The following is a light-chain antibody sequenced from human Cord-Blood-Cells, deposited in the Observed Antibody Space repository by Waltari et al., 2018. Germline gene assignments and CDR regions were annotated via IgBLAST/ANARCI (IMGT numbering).Light chain of an antibody. Sequence: QSALTQPASVSGSPGQSITISCTGTSSDGGCYNYVSWYQQHPGKAPKLMIYDVSNRPSGVSNRFSGSKSGNTASLTISGLQAEDEADYYCSSYTSSSTLFVFGTGTKVTVL. J-gene: IGLJ1*01. V-gene: IGLV2-14*01. CDR3: SSYTSSSTLFV. CDR2: DVS. CDR1: SSDGGCYNY.